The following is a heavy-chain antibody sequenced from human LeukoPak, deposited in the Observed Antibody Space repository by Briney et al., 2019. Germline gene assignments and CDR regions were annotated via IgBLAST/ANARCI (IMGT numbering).Heavy chain of an antibody. J-gene: IGHJ4*02. V-gene: IGHV3-NL1*01. CDR3: AKDLGEQQPPEYYFDY. Sequence: GGSLRLSCAASGFTFSSYWMSWVRQAPGKGLEWVSRISGDGRNINYADSVRGRFTISRDNSKNTLYLQMNSLRAEDTAVYYCAKDLGEQQPPEYYFDYWGQGTLVTVSS. CDR2: ISGDGRNI. D-gene: IGHD6-13*01. CDR1: GFTFSSYW.